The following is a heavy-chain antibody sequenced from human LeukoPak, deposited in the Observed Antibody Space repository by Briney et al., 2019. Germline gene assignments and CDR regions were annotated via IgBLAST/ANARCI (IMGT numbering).Heavy chain of an antibody. CDR3: ARGKIYIDY. J-gene: IGHJ4*02. CDR1: GFTFSSYG. V-gene: IGHV3-48*01. Sequence: PGGSLRLSCAASGFTFSSYGMNWVGQAPGKRLEWVSYISSGSSSKYYADSVKGRFTISRDNAKNSLYLQMNSLRAEDTAVYYCARGKIYIDYWGQGTLVTVSS. CDR2: ISSGSSSK.